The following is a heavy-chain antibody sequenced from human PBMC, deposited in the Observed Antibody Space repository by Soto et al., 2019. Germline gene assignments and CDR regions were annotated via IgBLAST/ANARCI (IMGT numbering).Heavy chain of an antibody. CDR1: GYTFTSYG. D-gene: IGHD5-12*01. CDR3: ARVSTALRDGYKLDY. J-gene: IGHJ4*02. Sequence: ASVKVSCKASGYTFTSYGISWVRQAPGQGLEWMGWISAYNGNTNYAQKLQGRVTMTTDASTSTAYMELRSLRSDDTAVYYCARVSTALRDGYKLDYWGQGTLVTVYS. CDR2: ISAYNGNT. V-gene: IGHV1-18*01.